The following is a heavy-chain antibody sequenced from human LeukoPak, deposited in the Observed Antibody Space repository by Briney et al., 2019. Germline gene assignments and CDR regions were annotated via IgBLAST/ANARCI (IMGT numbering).Heavy chain of an antibody. V-gene: IGHV3-7*01. CDR1: GFDFSGYW. J-gene: IGHJ4*02. CDR3: VRGGRATFDA. CDR2: MNHEGSET. D-gene: IGHD5-12*01. Sequence: PGGSLRLSCAVSGFDFSGYWMTWVRQAPGGGLEWVATMNHEGSETYYLHSVKGRFTISRDNAENSLYLLMNGLRPEDMALYYCVRGGRATFDAWGQGTLVTVSS.